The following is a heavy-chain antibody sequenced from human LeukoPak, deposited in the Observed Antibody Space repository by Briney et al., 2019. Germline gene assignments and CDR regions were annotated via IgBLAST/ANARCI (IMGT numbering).Heavy chain of an antibody. V-gene: IGHV3-30-3*01. D-gene: IGHD5-18*01. CDR2: ISYDGSNK. Sequence: PGRSLRLSCAASGFTFSSYAMHWVRQAPGKGLEWVAVISYDGSNKYYADSVKGRFTISRDNSKNTLYLQMNSLRAEDTAVYYCARDQRWIQLISGFSDYWGQGTLVTVSS. CDR1: GFTFSSYA. CDR3: ARDQRWIQLISGFSDY. J-gene: IGHJ4*02.